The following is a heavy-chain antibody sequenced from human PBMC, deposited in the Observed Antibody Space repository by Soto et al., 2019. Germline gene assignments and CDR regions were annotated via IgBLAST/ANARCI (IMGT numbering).Heavy chain of an antibody. CDR2: ISGSGGST. V-gene: IGHV3-23*01. Sequence: EVQLLESGGGSVQPGGSLSLSCAVSGFTFSSYAMSWVRQAPGKGLEWVSTISGSGGSTYYADSVKGRFTISRDNSENTLFLQMNSLRAEDTAVYYCAKSDPNYDFWSGYRWFFDLWGRGTLVTVSS. J-gene: IGHJ2*01. D-gene: IGHD3-3*01. CDR3: AKSDPNYDFWSGYRWFFDL. CDR1: GFTFSSYA.